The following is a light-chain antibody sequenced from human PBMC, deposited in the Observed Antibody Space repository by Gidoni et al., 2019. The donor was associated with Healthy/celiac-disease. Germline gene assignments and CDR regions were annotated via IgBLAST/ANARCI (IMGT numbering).Light chain of an antibody. CDR1: SSDVGGYNY. CDR2: DVS. J-gene: IGLJ2*01. Sequence: QSALTQPRSVSGSPGQSVTISCTGTSSDVGGYNYVSWYHQQPGKAPKLMIYDVSKRPSVVPDRFSGSKSGNTASLTISGLQAEDEADYYCCSYAGSYHVVFGGGTKLTVL. CDR3: CSYAGSYHVV. V-gene: IGLV2-11*01.